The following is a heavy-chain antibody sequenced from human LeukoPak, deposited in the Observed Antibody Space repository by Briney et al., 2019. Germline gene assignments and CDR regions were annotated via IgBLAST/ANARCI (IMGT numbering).Heavy chain of an antibody. CDR2: LYTAGDT. CDR3: ATGQMFTSGGFDY. Sequence: PGGSLRLSCAVSGFTVDTRYMSWVRRAPGKGLEWVSVLYTAGDTYYADSVKGRFTISRDYSKNTADLQMNSLRAEDTALYYCATGQMFTSGGFDYWGRETLVIVSS. J-gene: IGHJ4*02. D-gene: IGHD6-19*01. CDR1: GFTVDTRY. V-gene: IGHV3-53*01.